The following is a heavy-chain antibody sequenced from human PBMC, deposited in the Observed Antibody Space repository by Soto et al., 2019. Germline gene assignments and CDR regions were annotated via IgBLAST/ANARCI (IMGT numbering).Heavy chain of an antibody. D-gene: IGHD6-19*01. V-gene: IGHV3-21*06. CDR2: ITIRSSYI. J-gene: IGHJ4*02. CDR1: GFAFSSYS. Sequence: EVQLVESGGGLVKPGGSLRLSCAASGFAFSSYSMNWVRQAPGKGLEWVAFITIRSSYIYYADSVRGRFTVSRDNAKDSLYLQMDGLRAEDTAVYYCARDDGGLVLDSWGQGTLVTVSS. CDR3: ARDDGGLVLDS.